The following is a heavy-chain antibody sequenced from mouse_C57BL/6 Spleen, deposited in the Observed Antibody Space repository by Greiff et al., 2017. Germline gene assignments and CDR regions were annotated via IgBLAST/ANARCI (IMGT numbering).Heavy chain of an antibody. CDR2: IYPGDGDT. J-gene: IGHJ2*01. V-gene: IGHV1-82*01. CDR3: ARVRGSYYFDY. CDR1: GYAFSSSW. Sequence: QVQLKESGPELVKPGASVKISCKASGYAFSSSWMNWVKQRPGKGLEWIGRIYPGDGDTNYNGKFKGKATLTADKSSSTAYMQLSSLTSEYSAVYFCARVRGSYYFDYWGQGTTLTVSS. D-gene: IGHD2-2*01.